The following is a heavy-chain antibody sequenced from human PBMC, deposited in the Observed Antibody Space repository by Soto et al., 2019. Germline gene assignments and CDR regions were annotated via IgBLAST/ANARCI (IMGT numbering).Heavy chain of an antibody. V-gene: IGHV2-70*01. CDR1: GFSLSTSGMC. J-gene: IGHJ5*02. CDR2: IDWDDDK. CDR3: ARAEYSGSPPRIRWFDP. Sequence: SGPTLVNPTQTLTLTCTFSGFSLSTSGMCVSWIRQPPGKALEWLALIDWDDDKYYSTSLKTRLTISKDTSKNQVVLTMTNMDPVDTATYYCARAEYSGSPPRIRWFDPWGQGTLVTVSS. D-gene: IGHD6-6*01.